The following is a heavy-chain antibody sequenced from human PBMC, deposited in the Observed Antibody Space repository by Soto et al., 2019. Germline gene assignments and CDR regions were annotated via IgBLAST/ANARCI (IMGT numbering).Heavy chain of an antibody. V-gene: IGHV3-23*01. D-gene: IGHD3-3*01. CDR1: GFTFSSYA. Sequence: EVQLLESGGGLVQPGGSLRLSCATSGFTFSSYAMSWVRQAPGKGLEWVSAISGSGGSTYYADSVKGRFTISRDNSKNTLYLQMNSLRAEDTAVYYCAKTHTRPNWFDPWGQGTLVTVSS. J-gene: IGHJ5*02. CDR2: ISGSGGST. CDR3: AKTHTRPNWFDP.